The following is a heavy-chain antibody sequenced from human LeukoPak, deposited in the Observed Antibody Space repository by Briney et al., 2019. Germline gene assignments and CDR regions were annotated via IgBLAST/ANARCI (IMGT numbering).Heavy chain of an antibody. V-gene: IGHV4-30-2*01. D-gene: IGHD4-17*01. CDR2: IYHSGST. CDR3: ARAIHDYGDYYGMDV. CDR1: GGSISSGGYS. J-gene: IGHJ6*02. Sequence: SETLSLTCAVSGGSISSGGYSWSWIRQPPGKGLEWIGYIYHSGSTYYNPSLKSRVTISVDRSKNQFSLKLSSVTAADTAVYYCARAIHDYGDYYGMDVWGQGTTVTVSS.